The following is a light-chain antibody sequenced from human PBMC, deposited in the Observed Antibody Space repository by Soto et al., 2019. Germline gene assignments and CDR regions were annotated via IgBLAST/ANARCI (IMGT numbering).Light chain of an antibody. Sequence: QSVLTQPASVSGSPEQSITISCTGTSSDIGSYNLVSWYQQHPGKAPKLIIYEGSERPSGVSNRSSGSKFGNTASLTISGLLPEDEADYYCCSYGGSSTFPYVFGTGTKVTVL. CDR1: SSDIGSYNL. V-gene: IGLV2-23*03. CDR2: EGS. J-gene: IGLJ1*01. CDR3: CSYGGSSTFPYV.